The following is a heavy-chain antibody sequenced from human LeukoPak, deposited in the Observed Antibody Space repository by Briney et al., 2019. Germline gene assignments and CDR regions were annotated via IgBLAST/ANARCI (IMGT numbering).Heavy chain of an antibody. CDR2: IWYDGSNK. V-gene: IGHV3-33*06. CDR1: GFTFSSYG. D-gene: IGHD4-17*01. J-gene: IGHJ4*02. Sequence: GGSLRLSCAASGFTFSSYGMHWVRQAPGKGLEWVAVIWYDGSNKYYADSVKGRFTISRDNSKNTLYLQMNSLRAEDTAVYYCAKSDDYGDHGTSDYWGQGTLVTVSS. CDR3: AKSDDYGDHGTSDY.